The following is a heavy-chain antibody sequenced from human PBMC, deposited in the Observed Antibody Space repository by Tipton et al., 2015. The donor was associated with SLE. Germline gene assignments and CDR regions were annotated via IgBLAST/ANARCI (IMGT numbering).Heavy chain of an antibody. CDR3: VRDGRLYSGSSIFDY. Sequence: SLRLSCAASGFIFNNYAVHWVRQSPGKGLEWVAVISSDGINIYYADSVKGRFTLSRDNSKNTLYLEMDSLRGEDTAVYYCVRDGRLYSGSSIFDYWGQGTLVTVSS. CDR2: ISSDGINI. CDR1: GFIFNNYA. J-gene: IGHJ4*02. V-gene: IGHV3-30*04. D-gene: IGHD6-6*01.